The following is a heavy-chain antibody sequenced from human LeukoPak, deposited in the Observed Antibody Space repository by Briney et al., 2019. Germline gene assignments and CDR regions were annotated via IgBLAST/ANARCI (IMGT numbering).Heavy chain of an antibody. CDR3: ARERKSSGWATTYYFDY. CDR1: GFTFSSYA. J-gene: IGHJ4*02. V-gene: IGHV3-30*04. CDR2: ISYDGSNK. D-gene: IGHD6-19*01. Sequence: GGSLRLSCAASGFTFSSYAMHWVRQAPGKGLEWVAVISYDGSNKYYADSVKGRFIISRDNSKNTPYLQMNSLRAEDTAVYYCARERKSSGWATTYYFDYWGQGTLVTVSS.